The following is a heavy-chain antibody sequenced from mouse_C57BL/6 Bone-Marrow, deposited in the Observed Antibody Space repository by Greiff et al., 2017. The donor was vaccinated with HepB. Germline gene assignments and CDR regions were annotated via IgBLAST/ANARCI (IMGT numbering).Heavy chain of an antibody. V-gene: IGHV1-72*01. CDR3: ARRDYGSSYWYFDV. CDR2: IDPNSGGT. J-gene: IGHJ1*03. Sequence: QVQLQQPGAELVKPGASVKLSCKDSGYTFTSYWMQWVKQRPGRGREWIGRIDPNSGGTKYNEKFKSKATLTVDKPSSKAYMQLSSLTSEDSAVNHCARRDYGSSYWYFDVWGTGTTFTVSS. CDR1: GYTFTSYW. D-gene: IGHD1-1*01.